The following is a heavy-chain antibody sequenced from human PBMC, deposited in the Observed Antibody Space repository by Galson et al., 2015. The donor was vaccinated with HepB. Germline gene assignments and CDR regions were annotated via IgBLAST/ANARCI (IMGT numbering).Heavy chain of an antibody. V-gene: IGHV3-74*01. Sequence: SLRLSCAASGFTLSSSWMSWVRQAPGKGLVRVSHINPDGSKNYADSVKGRFTISRDNAKNTLYLQMNSLRVEDTALYYCAGGSYWESWGQGTLATVSS. J-gene: IGHJ5*02. CDR3: AGGSYWES. CDR2: INPDGSK. D-gene: IGHD1-26*01. CDR1: GFTLSSSW.